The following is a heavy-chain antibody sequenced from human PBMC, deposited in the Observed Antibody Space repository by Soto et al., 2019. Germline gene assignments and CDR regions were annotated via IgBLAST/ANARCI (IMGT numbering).Heavy chain of an antibody. J-gene: IGHJ6*02. CDR3: ARVGAPPTDYFYYYGMDV. Sequence: GASVKVSCKASGYTFTSYGISWVRQAPGQGLEWMGWISAYNGNTNYAQKLQGRVTMTTDTSTSTAYMELRSLRSDDTAVYYCARVGAPPTDYFYYYGMDVWGQGTTVTVSS. V-gene: IGHV1-18*01. CDR2: ISAYNGNT. CDR1: GYTFTSYG.